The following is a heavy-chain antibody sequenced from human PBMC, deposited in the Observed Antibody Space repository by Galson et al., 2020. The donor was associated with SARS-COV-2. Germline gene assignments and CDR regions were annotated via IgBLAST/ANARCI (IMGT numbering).Heavy chain of an antibody. D-gene: IGHD1-26*01. CDR3: AKGRGGVGATWDSGVDY. Sequence: GESLKLSCTASGFTFSSHGLHWVRQDPGKGLEWVEVISYDGSNKYYADSVKGRFTISRDNSKNTLYLQMNSLRAEDTAVYYCAKGRGGVGATWDSGVDYWGQGTLVTVSS. V-gene: IGHV3-30*18. CDR2: ISYDGSNK. CDR1: GFTFSSHG. J-gene: IGHJ4*02.